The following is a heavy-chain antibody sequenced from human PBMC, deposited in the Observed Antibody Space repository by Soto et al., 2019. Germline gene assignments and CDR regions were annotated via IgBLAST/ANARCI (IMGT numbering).Heavy chain of an antibody. Sequence: PSESLSLPCTVSGGSISSINNHFCNHYCSWFRLSPGKGLEWIGYISNIGFTRYNPSLKSRVSISVDTSKNQFSLKLTSVTAADTAVYYCTTQGFGGLHGLVDVWGQGTTVT. D-gene: IGHD3-10*01. CDR3: TTQGFGGLHGLVDV. CDR2: ISNIGFT. CDR1: GGSISSINNHFCNHY. V-gene: IGHV4-59*08. J-gene: IGHJ6*02.